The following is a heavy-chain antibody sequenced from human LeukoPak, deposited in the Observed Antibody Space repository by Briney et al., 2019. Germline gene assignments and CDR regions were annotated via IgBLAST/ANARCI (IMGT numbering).Heavy chain of an antibody. CDR2: VETSGST. CDR1: GGSINSDTYY. D-gene: IGHD3-9*01. Sequence: SETLSLTCTVSGGSINSDTYYWSWIRRPAGKGLEWIGRVETSGSTNYSPSLKSRVSISVDTSNNQFSLKLSSVAAADTAVYYCARGDYDILSGYSSVDFWGQGTLVTVSS. CDR3: ARGDYDILSGYSSVDF. V-gene: IGHV4-61*02. J-gene: IGHJ4*02.